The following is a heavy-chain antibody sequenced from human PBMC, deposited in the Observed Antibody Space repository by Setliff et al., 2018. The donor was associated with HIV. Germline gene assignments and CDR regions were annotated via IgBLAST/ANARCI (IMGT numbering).Heavy chain of an antibody. CDR1: GGSISSNTYY. CDR2: IYYSGST. D-gene: IGHD2-15*01. V-gene: IGHV4-39*01. Sequence: PSETLSLTCAVSGGSISSNTYYWGWIRQPPGKGLEWIGSIYYSGSTYYNPSLKSRVTISVDTSKNQFSLKLSSVAAADTAVYYCARLRRYCSGGSCGDGFFDYWGQGTLVTVSS. J-gene: IGHJ4*02. CDR3: ARLRRYCSGGSCGDGFFDY.